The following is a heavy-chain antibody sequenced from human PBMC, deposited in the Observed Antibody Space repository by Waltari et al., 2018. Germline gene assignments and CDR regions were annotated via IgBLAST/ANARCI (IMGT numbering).Heavy chain of an antibody. CDR3: ATVLRAAYGMDV. CDR2: ISAYNGNT. Sequence: QVQLVQSGAEVKKPGASVKVSCKASGYTFTSYGISWVRQAPGQGLEWMGWISAYNGNTIYAQKCQGRVTMTEDTSTDTAYMELSSLRSEDTAVYYCATVLRAAYGMDVWGQGTTVTVSS. J-gene: IGHJ6*02. CDR1: GYTFTSYG. V-gene: IGHV1-18*01.